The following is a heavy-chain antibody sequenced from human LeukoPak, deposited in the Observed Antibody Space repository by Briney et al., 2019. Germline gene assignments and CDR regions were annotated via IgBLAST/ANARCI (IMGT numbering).Heavy chain of an antibody. D-gene: IGHD2-21*01. CDR2: IIPIFGTA. Sequence: GASVKVSCKASGGTFSSYAISWVRQAPGQGLEWMGGIIPIFGTANYAQKFQGRVTTTTDESTSTAYMELSSLRSEDTAVYYCARFSLWRFQYYFDYWGQGTLVTVSS. CDR1: GGTFSSYA. V-gene: IGHV1-69*05. J-gene: IGHJ4*02. CDR3: ARFSLWRFQYYFDY.